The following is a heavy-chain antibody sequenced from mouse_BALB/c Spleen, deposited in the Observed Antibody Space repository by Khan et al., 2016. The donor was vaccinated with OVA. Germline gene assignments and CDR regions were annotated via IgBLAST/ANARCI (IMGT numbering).Heavy chain of an antibody. CDR3: SIATYYGSSMNY. J-gene: IGHJ4*01. CDR1: GYSITSNYA. D-gene: IGHD1-1*01. CDR2: ISYSGST. Sequence: EVQLQESGPGLVKPSQSLSLTCTVTGYSITSNYAWNWIRQFPGNKLEWMGYISYSGSTNYNPSHKSRISNTRDTSKNQFFLQLNSVTTEDTATYFCSIATYYGSSMNYFCHDTSIPFSS. V-gene: IGHV3-2*02.